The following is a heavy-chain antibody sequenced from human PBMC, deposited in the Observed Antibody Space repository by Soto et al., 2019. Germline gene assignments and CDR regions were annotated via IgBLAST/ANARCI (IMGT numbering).Heavy chain of an antibody. CDR3: AKVETYYYGSGNLPGVDY. CDR1: GFTFSSYA. D-gene: IGHD3-10*01. CDR2: ISGSGGST. J-gene: IGHJ4*02. V-gene: IGHV3-23*01. Sequence: GGSLRLSCAASGFTFSSYAMSWVRQAPGKGLEWVSAISGSGGSTYYADSVKGRFTISRDNSKNTLYLQMNSLRAEDTAVYYCAKVETYYYGSGNLPGVDYWGQGTLVTVSS.